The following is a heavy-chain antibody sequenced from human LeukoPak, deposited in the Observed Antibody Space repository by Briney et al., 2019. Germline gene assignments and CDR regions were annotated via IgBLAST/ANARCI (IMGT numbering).Heavy chain of an antibody. CDR2: IYPGDSDT. CDR3: ARFTTTGTWWFDP. Sequence: GESLKISCKGSGYSFTSYWIGWVRQMPGKGLEWMGIIYPGDSDTRYSPSFQGQVTLSADKSITTAYLQWSSLKAPDTATYYCARFTTTGTWWFDPWGQGTLVTVSS. V-gene: IGHV5-51*01. D-gene: IGHD1-1*01. J-gene: IGHJ5*02. CDR1: GYSFTSYW.